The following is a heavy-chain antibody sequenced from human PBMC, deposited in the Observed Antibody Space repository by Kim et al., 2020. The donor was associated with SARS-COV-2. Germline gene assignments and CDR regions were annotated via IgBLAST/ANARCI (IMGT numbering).Heavy chain of an antibody. Sequence: GGSLRLSCAASGFTFSSYGMHWVRQAPGKGLEWVAVIWYDGSNKYYADSVKGRFTISRDNSKNTLYLQMNSLRAEDTAVYYCARDHYDFWSGYSFDYYYYGMDVWGQGTTVTVSS. J-gene: IGHJ6*02. CDR1: GFTFSSYG. CDR3: ARDHYDFWSGYSFDYYYYGMDV. V-gene: IGHV3-33*01. CDR2: IWYDGSNK. D-gene: IGHD3-3*01.